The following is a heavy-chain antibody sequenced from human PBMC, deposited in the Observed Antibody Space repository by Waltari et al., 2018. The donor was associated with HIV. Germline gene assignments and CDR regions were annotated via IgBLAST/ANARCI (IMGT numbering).Heavy chain of an antibody. V-gene: IGHV2-70*15. CDR1: GFSLTTSGMC. J-gene: IGHJ3*01. CDR2: IDWDDDK. D-gene: IGHD7-27*01. CDR3: ARALTGSEAFDS. Sequence: QVTLRESGPALVKSTQTLTLTCSFSGFSLTTSGMCVSWIRQTPGKALEWLARIDWDDDKYYTTSLGTRLTVSKDTSRNQVILTMKNMDPEDTGTYYCARALTGSEAFDSWGQGTTVTVSS.